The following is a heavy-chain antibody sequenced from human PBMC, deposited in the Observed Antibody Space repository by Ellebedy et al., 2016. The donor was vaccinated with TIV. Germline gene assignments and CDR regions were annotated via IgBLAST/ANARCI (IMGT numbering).Heavy chain of an antibody. CDR3: VRDYPRPRDYSVSGSPLDF. V-gene: IGHV3-23*01. D-gene: IGHD3-10*01. CDR2: TIENGVDT. Sequence: GESLKISCAASGFTFSSNWMSWVRQAPGRGLEWVSGTIENGVDTYYAESVKGRFTISRDNSRNTLHLQMNSLRAEDTAIYYCVRDYPRPRDYSVSGSPLDFWGQGTLVTVSS. CDR1: GFTFSSNW. J-gene: IGHJ4*02.